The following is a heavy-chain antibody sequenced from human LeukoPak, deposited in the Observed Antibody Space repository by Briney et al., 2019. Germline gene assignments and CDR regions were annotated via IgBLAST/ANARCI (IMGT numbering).Heavy chain of an antibody. D-gene: IGHD3-10*01. Sequence: ASVKVSCKASGGTFSSYAISWVRQAPGQGLEWMGGIIPIFGTANYAQKFQGRVTITADESTSTAYMELSCLRSEDTAVYYCAREGGYYGSGSYDDWGQGTLVTVSS. CDR2: IIPIFGTA. V-gene: IGHV1-69*13. CDR1: GGTFSSYA. J-gene: IGHJ4*02. CDR3: AREGGYYGSGSYDD.